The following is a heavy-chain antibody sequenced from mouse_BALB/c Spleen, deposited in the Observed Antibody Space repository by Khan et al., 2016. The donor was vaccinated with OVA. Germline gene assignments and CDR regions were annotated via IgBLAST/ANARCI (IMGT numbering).Heavy chain of an antibody. J-gene: IGHJ4*01. CDR2: ISYSGST. CDR3: ARGNYYGYAMDY. D-gene: IGHD1-1*01. V-gene: IGHV3-2*02. Sequence: VQLKESGPGLVKPYQSLSLTCTVTGYSITSNYAWNWIRQFPGNKLEWMGYISYSGSTKYNPYLKSRISITRDTSKTQFFLQLNSVTTEDTATYYWARGNYYGYAMDYWGQGTSITVSS. CDR1: GYSITSNYA.